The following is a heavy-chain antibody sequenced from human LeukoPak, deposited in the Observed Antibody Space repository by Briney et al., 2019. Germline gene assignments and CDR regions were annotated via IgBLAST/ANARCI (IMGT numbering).Heavy chain of an antibody. Sequence: ASVKVSCKASGYTFTSYYMHWVRQAPGQGLEWMGLINPSGGSTSYAQKFQGRVTMTRDTSMSTVYMELSRLTSDDTAVYYCARGGQIYDYVWGSYLEYWGQGTLVTVSS. D-gene: IGHD3-16*02. V-gene: IGHV1-46*01. J-gene: IGHJ4*02. CDR1: GYTFTSYY. CDR2: INPSGGST. CDR3: ARGGQIYDYVWGSYLEY.